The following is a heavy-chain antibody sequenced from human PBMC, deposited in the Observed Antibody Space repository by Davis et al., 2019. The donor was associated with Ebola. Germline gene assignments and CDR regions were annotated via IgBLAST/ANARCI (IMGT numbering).Heavy chain of an antibody. D-gene: IGHD3-22*01. CDR2: INHSGST. Sequence: MPSETLSLTCAVYGGSFSGYYWSWIRQPLGKGLEWIGEINHSGSTNYNPSLKSRVTISVDTSKNQFSLKLSSVTAADTAVYYCARHAVITRYYYYGMDVWGQGTTVTVSS. J-gene: IGHJ6*02. CDR1: GGSFSGYY. CDR3: ARHAVITRYYYYGMDV. V-gene: IGHV4-34*01.